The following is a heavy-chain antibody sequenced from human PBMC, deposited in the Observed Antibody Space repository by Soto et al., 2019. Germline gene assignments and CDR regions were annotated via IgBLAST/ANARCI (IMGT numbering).Heavy chain of an antibody. Sequence: GEPLKISCKGSGYKFTSSWIAWVRKMPGKGLEWMGIIFPSDSDTRYSPSFQGQVTISADRSTSTVFLQWASLKASDTAVYFCARKDKSGYFNWFDPWGQGTLVTVSS. CDR1: GYKFTSSW. CDR3: ARKDKSGYFNWFDP. V-gene: IGHV5-51*01. D-gene: IGHD3-22*01. J-gene: IGHJ5*02. CDR2: IFPSDSDT.